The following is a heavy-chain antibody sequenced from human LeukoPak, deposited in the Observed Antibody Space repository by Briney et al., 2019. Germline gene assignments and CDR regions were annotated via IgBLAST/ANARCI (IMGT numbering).Heavy chain of an antibody. CDR3: TTDKIEYSSCWYRLVY. CDR2: IKSKTDGGTT. Sequence: PGGSLRLSCAASGFTFSNAWMSWVRQAPGKGLEWVGRIKSKTDGGTTDYAEPVKGRFTISRDDSKNMLYLQMNSQKTEDTAVYYCTTDKIEYSSCWYRLVYWGQGTLVTVSS. V-gene: IGHV3-15*01. D-gene: IGHD6-19*01. J-gene: IGHJ4*02. CDR1: GFTFSNAW.